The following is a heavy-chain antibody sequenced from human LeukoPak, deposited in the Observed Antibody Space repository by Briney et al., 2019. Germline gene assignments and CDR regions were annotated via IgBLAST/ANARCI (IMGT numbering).Heavy chain of an antibody. CDR3: VRRPSRSRPIDY. CDR2: IYYSGST. CDR1: GGSISSYY. D-gene: IGHD2-2*01. J-gene: IGHJ4*02. V-gene: IGHV4-59*08. Sequence: SETLSLTCTVSGGSISSYYWSWIRQPPGKGLEWIGYIYYSGSTNYNPSLKSRVTISVDTSKNQFSLKLSSVTAADTAVYYCVRRPSRSRPIDYWGQGTLATVSS.